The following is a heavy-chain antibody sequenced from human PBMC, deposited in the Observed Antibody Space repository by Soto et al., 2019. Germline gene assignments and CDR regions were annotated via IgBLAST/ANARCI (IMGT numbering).Heavy chain of an antibody. J-gene: IGHJ5*02. CDR1: GGSINNYY. Sequence: PSETLSLTCTVSGGSINNYYWTWIRQPPGMGLEWIGYVYYTGTTSYNPSLKSRVTISIDGSKNQISLKLSSVTAGDTAFYYCARLGGYYHALDTWGQGILVNVSS. V-gene: IGHV4-59*08. D-gene: IGHD3-22*01. CDR2: VYYTGTT. CDR3: ARLGGYYHALDT.